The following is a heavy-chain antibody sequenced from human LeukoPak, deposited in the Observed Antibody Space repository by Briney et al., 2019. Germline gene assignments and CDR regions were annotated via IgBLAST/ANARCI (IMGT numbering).Heavy chain of an antibody. J-gene: IGHJ1*01. CDR3: ATTVTAGTYRYFQH. CDR2: INAGNGNT. Sequence: ASVKVSCKASGYIFTTYAMHWVRQAPGQRLEWMGWINAGNGNTKYSQKFQGRVTITRDTSASTAYMELSSLRFEDTAVYYCATTVTAGTYRYFQHWGQGTLVTVSS. D-gene: IGHD4-17*01. CDR1: GYIFTTYA. V-gene: IGHV1-3*01.